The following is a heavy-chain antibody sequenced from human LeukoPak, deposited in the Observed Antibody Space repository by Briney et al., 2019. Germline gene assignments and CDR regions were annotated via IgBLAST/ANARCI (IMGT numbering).Heavy chain of an antibody. J-gene: IGHJ5*02. Sequence: GASVKVSCKASGYTFTSYAMNWVRQAPGQGLEWMGIINPSGGSTSYAQKFQGRVTMTRDTSTSTVYMELSSLRSEDTAVYYCAIVPAAIRGGGWFDPWGQGTLVTVSS. CDR1: GYTFTSYA. CDR2: INPSGGST. CDR3: AIVPAAIRGGGWFDP. D-gene: IGHD2-2*02. V-gene: IGHV1-46*01.